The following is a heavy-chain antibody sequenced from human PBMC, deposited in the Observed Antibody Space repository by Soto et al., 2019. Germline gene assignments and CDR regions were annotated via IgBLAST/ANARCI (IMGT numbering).Heavy chain of an antibody. V-gene: IGHV3-7*01. CDR2: IKEDGSQK. D-gene: IGHD1-1*01. CDR3: ARWSNNKVVDP. Sequence: ELQLVESGGGLVQPGGSLRLSCAASGFTFSRYWMSWVRQAPGKGLEWVANIKEDGSQKYYVDSVKGRFTISRDNAKNSLYPQMNSLRAEDTAIYYCARWSNNKVVDPWGQGTVVTVS. J-gene: IGHJ5*02. CDR1: GFTFSRYW.